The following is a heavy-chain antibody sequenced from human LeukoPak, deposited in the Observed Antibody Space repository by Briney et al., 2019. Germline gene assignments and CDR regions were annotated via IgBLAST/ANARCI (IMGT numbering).Heavy chain of an antibody. J-gene: IGHJ4*02. CDR3: ARDRAPYYYGSGSSYFDY. CDR2: INAGHGNT. Sequence: ASVKVSCKASGYTFTNYAIQWVRQAPGQRLEWMGWINAGHGNTNYAQKLQGRVTMTTDTSTSTAYMELRSLRSDDTAVYYCARDRAPYYYGSGSSYFDYWGQGTLVTVSS. CDR1: GYTFTNYA. D-gene: IGHD3-10*01. V-gene: IGHV1-3*01.